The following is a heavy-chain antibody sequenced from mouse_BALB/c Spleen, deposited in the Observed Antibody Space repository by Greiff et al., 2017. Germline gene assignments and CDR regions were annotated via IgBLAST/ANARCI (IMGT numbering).Heavy chain of an antibody. D-gene: IGHD4-1*01. V-gene: IGHV1-9*01. CDR1: GYTFSSYW. CDR2: ILPGSGST. CDR3: ARWEGSYYFDY. Sequence: VQLQQSGAELMKPGASVKISCKATGYTFSSYWIEWVKQRPGHGLEWIGEILPGSGSTNYNEKFKGKATFTADTSSNTAYMQLSSLTSEDSAVYYCARWEGSYYFDYWGQGTTLTVSS. J-gene: IGHJ2*01.